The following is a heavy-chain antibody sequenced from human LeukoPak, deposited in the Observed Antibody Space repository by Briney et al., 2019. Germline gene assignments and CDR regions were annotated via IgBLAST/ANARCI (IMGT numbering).Heavy chain of an antibody. Sequence: GSLRLSCAASGFTFSSYGMHWVRQAPGKGLEWVAVISYDGSNKYYADSVKGRFTISRDNSKNTLYLQMNSLRAEDTAVYYCAKALFGESIDYWGQGTLVAVSS. V-gene: IGHV3-30*18. CDR2: ISYDGSNK. CDR1: GFTFSSYG. D-gene: IGHD3-10*01. CDR3: AKALFGESIDY. J-gene: IGHJ4*02.